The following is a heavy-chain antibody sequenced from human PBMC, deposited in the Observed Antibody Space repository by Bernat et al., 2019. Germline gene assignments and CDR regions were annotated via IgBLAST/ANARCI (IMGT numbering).Heavy chain of an antibody. D-gene: IGHD2-2*01. CDR2: IRSKAYGGTT. CDR3: TRPIVLVPAAISGGMDV. CDR1: GFTFGDYA. Sequence: EVQLVESGGGLVKPGRSLRLSCTASGFTFGDYAMSWFRQAPGKGLEWVGGIRSKAYGGTTEYAASVKGRFTISRDDSKSIAYLQMNSLKTEDTAVYYCTRPIVLVPAAISGGMDVWGQGTTVTVSS. J-gene: IGHJ6*02. V-gene: IGHV3-49*05.